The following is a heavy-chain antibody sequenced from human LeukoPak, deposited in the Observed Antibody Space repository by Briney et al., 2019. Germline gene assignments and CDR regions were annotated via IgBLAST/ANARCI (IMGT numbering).Heavy chain of an antibody. CDR2: ISGSGGST. CDR1: GFTFSSYA. CDR3: AKHSGGYSYGYHFDY. D-gene: IGHD5-18*01. V-gene: IGHV3-23*01. J-gene: IGHJ4*02. Sequence: PGGSLRLSCAASGFTFSSYAMSWVRQAPGKGLEWVSGISGSGGSTYYADSVEGRFTISRDNSRNTLYLQMNSLRAEDTAVYYCAKHSGGYSYGYHFDYWGQGTLVTVSS.